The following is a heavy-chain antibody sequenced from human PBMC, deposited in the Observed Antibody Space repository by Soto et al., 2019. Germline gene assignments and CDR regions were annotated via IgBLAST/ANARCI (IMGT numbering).Heavy chain of an antibody. D-gene: IGHD2-15*01. CDR2: IYSGGST. CDR3: ARSPLCSGGSCSRRPAYYYYGMDV. Sequence: GGSLRLPCAASGFTVSSNYMSWVRKAPGKGLEWVSVIYSGGSTYYADSVKGRFTISRDNSKNTLYLQMNSLRAEDTAVYYCARSPLCSGGSCSRRPAYYYYGMDVWGQGTTVTVSS. CDR1: GFTVSSNY. V-gene: IGHV3-66*01. J-gene: IGHJ6*02.